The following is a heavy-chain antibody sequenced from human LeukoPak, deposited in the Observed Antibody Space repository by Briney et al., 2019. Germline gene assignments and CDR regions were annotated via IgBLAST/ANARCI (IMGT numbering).Heavy chain of an antibody. J-gene: IGHJ6*03. CDR2: ISSSSSYI. D-gene: IGHD6-13*01. CDR1: GFTFSSYS. V-gene: IGHV3-21*01. Sequence: PGGSLRLSCAASGFTFSSYSMNWVRQAPGKGLEWVSSISSSSSYIYYADSVKGRFTISRDNAKNSLYLQMNSLRAEDTAVYYCASHHSSSWYISRGHGYYMDVWGKGTTVTISS. CDR3: ASHHSSSWYISRGHGYYMDV.